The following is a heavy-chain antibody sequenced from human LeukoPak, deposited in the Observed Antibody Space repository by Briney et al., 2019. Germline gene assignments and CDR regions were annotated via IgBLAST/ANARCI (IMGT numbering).Heavy chain of an antibody. J-gene: IGHJ4*02. CDR2: ISYDGSNK. CDR1: GFTFSSYA. D-gene: IGHD3-3*01. V-gene: IGHV3-30-3*01. Sequence: PGRSLRLSCAASGFTFSSYAMHWVRQAPGKGLEWVAVISYDGSNKYYADSVKGRFTISRDNSKNTLYLQMNSLRAEDTAVYYCAKGDGVLRFLEWLLDYWGQGTLVTVSS. CDR3: AKGDGVLRFLEWLLDY.